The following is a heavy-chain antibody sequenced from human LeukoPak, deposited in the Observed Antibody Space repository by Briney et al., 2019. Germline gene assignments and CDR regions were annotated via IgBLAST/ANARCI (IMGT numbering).Heavy chain of an antibody. D-gene: IGHD6-13*01. Sequence: SETLSLTCTVSGGTISSYYWSWIRQPPGKGLEWIGYIYYSGSTNYNPSLKSRVTISVDTSKNQFSLKLSSVTAADTAVYYCARDLSLSAAEIDYWGQGTLVTVPS. CDR2: IYYSGST. CDR1: GGTISSYY. V-gene: IGHV4-59*12. CDR3: ARDLSLSAAEIDY. J-gene: IGHJ4*02.